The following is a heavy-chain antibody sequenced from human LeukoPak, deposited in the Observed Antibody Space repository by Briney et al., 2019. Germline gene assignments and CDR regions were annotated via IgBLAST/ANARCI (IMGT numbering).Heavy chain of an antibody. J-gene: IGHJ5*02. CDR3: AAYSGSYANWLDP. CDR1: GFTVSSNY. Sequence: PGGTLRLSSAASGFTVSSNYMSWVRQAPGKGLEWVSVIYSGGSTYYADSVKGRFAISRDNSKNTLYLQMNSLRAEDTAVYYCAAYSGSYANWLDPWGQGTLVTVSS. CDR2: IYSGGST. D-gene: IGHD1-26*01. V-gene: IGHV3-53*01.